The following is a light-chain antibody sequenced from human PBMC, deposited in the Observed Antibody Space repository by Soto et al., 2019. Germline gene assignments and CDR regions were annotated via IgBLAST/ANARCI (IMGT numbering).Light chain of an antibody. Sequence: QSALTQPASVSGSPGQSITISCTGTTSDLGDYKYISWYQQHPGKVPKLIIYEVSQRPSGVPDRFSGSKSGNTATLTVSGLQAEDEADYYCSSFAGNNNRGVFGSGTKLTVL. V-gene: IGLV2-8*01. J-gene: IGLJ1*01. CDR3: SSFAGNNNRGV. CDR2: EVS. CDR1: TSDLGDYKY.